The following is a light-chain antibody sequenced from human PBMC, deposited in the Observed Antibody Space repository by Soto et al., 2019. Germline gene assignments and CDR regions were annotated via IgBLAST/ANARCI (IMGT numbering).Light chain of an antibody. CDR2: WAS. Sequence: IVMTQSPDSLTVSLGERATINCKSSQSLLEGSNDKEYLAWYQQKPGQPPKLLIYWASIRESGVPDRYSGSGSGTDFTLTISSLQAEDVAVYYCQQYHSDPITFGQGTRLEIK. V-gene: IGKV4-1*01. CDR1: QSLLEGSNDKEY. J-gene: IGKJ5*01. CDR3: QQYHSDPIT.